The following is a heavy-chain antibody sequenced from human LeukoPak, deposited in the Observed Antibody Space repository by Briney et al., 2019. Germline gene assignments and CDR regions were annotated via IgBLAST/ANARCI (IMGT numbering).Heavy chain of an antibody. Sequence: ASVKVSCKASGYTFTDYFIHWVRQAPGQGLEWMGWINPKNGDTKYAQSFQGRVTMTRDTSINTVYMELRRLGSDDTAVYYCARTRSRDGYNFHYWGQGTLVTVSS. CDR1: GYTFTDYF. D-gene: IGHD5-24*01. CDR2: INPKNGDT. CDR3: ARTRSRDGYNFHY. J-gene: IGHJ4*02. V-gene: IGHV1-2*02.